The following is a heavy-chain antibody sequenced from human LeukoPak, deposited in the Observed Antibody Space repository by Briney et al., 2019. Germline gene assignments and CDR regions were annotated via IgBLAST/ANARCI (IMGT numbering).Heavy chain of an antibody. CDR3: VGSSSWYFDY. CDR1: GFTFSSYW. CDR2: INSDGSST. J-gene: IGHJ4*02. D-gene: IGHD6-13*01. Sequence: PGGSLRLSCAASGFTFSSYWMHWVRQAPGKGRVWVSRINSDGSSTSYADSVKGRFTISRDSAKNTLYLQMNSLRAEDTAVYYCVGSSSWYFDYWGQGTLVTVSS. V-gene: IGHV3-74*01.